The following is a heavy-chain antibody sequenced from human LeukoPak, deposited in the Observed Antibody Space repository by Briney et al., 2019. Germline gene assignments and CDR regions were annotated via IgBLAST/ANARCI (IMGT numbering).Heavy chain of an antibody. CDR1: GFTFSSYW. CDR3: ARDGDLASFMVRGVIILALDY. V-gene: IGHV3-7*01. CDR2: IKQDGSEK. Sequence: PGGSLRLSCAASGFTFSSYWMSWVRQAPGKGLEWVANIKQDGSEKYYVDSVKGRFTISRDNAKNSLYLQMNSLRAEDTAVYYCARDGDLASFMVRGVIILALDYWGQGTLVTVSS. D-gene: IGHD3-10*01. J-gene: IGHJ4*02.